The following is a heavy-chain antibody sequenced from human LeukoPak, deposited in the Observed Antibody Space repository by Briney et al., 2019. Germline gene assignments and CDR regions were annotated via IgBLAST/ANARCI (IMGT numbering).Heavy chain of an antibody. V-gene: IGHV3-66*01. CDR3: ARENDADNEGFDY. Sequence: PGGSLRLSCAASGFTLSSNYMSWVRQAPGKGLEWVSVIYSGGGTYYADSVKGRFTISRDNSKNTVYLQMNSPRAEDTAVYYCARENDADNEGFDYWGQGTLVTVSS. D-gene: IGHD1-1*01. J-gene: IGHJ4*02. CDR1: GFTLSSNY. CDR2: IYSGGGT.